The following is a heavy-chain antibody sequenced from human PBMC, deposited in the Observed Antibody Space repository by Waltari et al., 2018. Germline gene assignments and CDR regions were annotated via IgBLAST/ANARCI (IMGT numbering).Heavy chain of an antibody. CDR2: SIPIFGTA. D-gene: IGHD3-22*01. Sequence: QVQLVQSGAEVKKPGSSVKVSCKASGGTFSSYAISWVRQAPGQGLEWMGGSIPIFGTANDAQKFQGRVTITTDESTSTAYMELSSLRSEDTAVYYCATGPYYYDSSGYQTGRAFDIWGQGTMVTVSS. V-gene: IGHV1-69*05. CDR3: ATGPYYYDSSGYQTGRAFDI. CDR1: GGTFSSYA. J-gene: IGHJ3*02.